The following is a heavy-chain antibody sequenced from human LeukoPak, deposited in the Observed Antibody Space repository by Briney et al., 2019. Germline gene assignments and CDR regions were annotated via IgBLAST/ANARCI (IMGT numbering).Heavy chain of an antibody. Sequence: GGSLRLSCAASGFTFSTYAMSWVRQAPGKGLEWVSVISGTGGSTNYADSVKGRFTISRDYSKSTLYVQMSSLRVEDTAVYYCARGHNHDTWNPFDYWGQGTLVTVSS. CDR2: ISGTGGST. CDR1: GFTFSTYA. D-gene: IGHD3-3*01. J-gene: IGHJ4*02. V-gene: IGHV3-23*01. CDR3: ARGHNHDTWNPFDY.